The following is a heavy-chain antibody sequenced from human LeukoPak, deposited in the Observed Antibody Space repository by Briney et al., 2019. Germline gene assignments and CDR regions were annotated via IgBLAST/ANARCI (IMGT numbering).Heavy chain of an antibody. J-gene: IGHJ4*02. Sequence: SETLSLTCTVSGGSISSYYWSWLRQPPGKGLEWIGYISYSGTNNYNPSLKSRVTISVDTSKNHFSLKLTSVTATDTAVYYCARDVRRRDGYNYAEVWGQGTLVTVSS. CDR2: ISYSGTN. D-gene: IGHD5-24*01. V-gene: IGHV4-59*01. CDR3: ARDVRRRDGYNYAEV. CDR1: GGSISSYY.